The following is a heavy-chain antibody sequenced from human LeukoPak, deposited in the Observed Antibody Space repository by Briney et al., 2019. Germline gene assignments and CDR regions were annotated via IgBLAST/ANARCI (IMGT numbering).Heavy chain of an antibody. CDR2: IRPNSGGT. Sequence: ASVKVSCKASGYSFTGYYIHWVRQAPGQGLEWMGWIRPNSGGTNYAQNFQGRVTMTRDTSISTVYMELSGLRSDDTAVYYCARRPDYGDYWGQGTLVTVSS. J-gene: IGHJ4*02. CDR1: GYSFTGYY. CDR3: ARRPDYGDY. V-gene: IGHV1-2*02.